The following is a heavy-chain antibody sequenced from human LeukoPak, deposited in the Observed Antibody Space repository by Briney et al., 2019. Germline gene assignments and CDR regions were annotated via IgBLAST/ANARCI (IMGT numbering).Heavy chain of an antibody. V-gene: IGHV3-7*01. D-gene: IGHD1/OR15-1a*01. Sequence: GGSLRLSCEASGFTFNNSLMSWVRQAPGKRLEWVANIKQDGSEKYYVDSVKGRFTISRDNAKTSLFLQMNSLRVEDTAVYYCTIGVEHLTYWGQGTLVTVSS. CDR2: IKQDGSEK. CDR3: TIGVEHLTY. J-gene: IGHJ4*02. CDR1: GFTFNNSL.